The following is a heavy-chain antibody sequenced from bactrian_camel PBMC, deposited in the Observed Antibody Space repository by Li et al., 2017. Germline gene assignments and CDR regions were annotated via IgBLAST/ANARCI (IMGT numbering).Heavy chain of an antibody. CDR1: GDIFSRLY. J-gene: IGHJ4*01. CDR3: AADSVNLQLARWYSY. D-gene: IGHD7*01. Sequence: HVQLVESGGGSVQAGGSLKLACVASGDIFSRLYMAWFRQAPGKEREGVAAVDTAGLTTYTYAVQGRFTISRDNAKNTVYLQMDSLNHEDTGTYYCAADSVNLQLARWYSYWGQGTQVTV. V-gene: IGHV3S53*01. CDR2: VDTAGLT.